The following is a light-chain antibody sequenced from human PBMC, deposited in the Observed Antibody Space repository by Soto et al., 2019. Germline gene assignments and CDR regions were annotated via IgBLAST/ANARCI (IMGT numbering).Light chain of an antibody. CDR2: GAS. CDR3: QQYGSSPPQT. CDR1: QSVSSSY. V-gene: IGKV3-20*01. J-gene: IGKJ1*01. Sequence: EIVLTQSPGTLSLSPGERATLSCRASQSVSSSYLAWYQQKPGQAPRLVIYGASSRATGIPDRFSGSGSGTVFTLTISRLEPEYCAVYYCQQYGSSPPQTFGQGTKVEIK.